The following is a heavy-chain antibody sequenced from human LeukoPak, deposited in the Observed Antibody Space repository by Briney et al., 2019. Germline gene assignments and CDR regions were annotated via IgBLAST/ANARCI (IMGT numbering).Heavy chain of an antibody. V-gene: IGHV3-7*01. CDR3: ARDADLGTTITGAFDI. J-gene: IGHJ3*02. CDR1: GFTFNSYW. CDR2: IKQDGSEK. D-gene: IGHD5-24*01. Sequence: GGSLRLSCAASGFTFNSYWMSWVRQAPGKGLEWVANIKQDGSEKFHVDSVKGRLTVSRDNAKNSLYLQMNSLRAEDTAVYYCARDADLGTTITGAFDIWGQGTMVTVSA.